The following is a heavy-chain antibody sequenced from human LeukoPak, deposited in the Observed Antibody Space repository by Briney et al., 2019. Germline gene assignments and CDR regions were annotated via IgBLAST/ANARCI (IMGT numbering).Heavy chain of an antibody. J-gene: IGHJ4*02. Sequence: PSETLSLTCAVYGGSFSGYYWSWIRQPPGKGLEWIGYIYYSGSTNYNPSLKSRVTISVDTSKNQFSLKLSSVTAADTAVYYCAREPYGSGSSYFDYWGQGTLVTVSS. V-gene: IGHV4-59*01. CDR2: IYYSGST. CDR1: GGSFSGYY. CDR3: AREPYGSGSSYFDY. D-gene: IGHD3-10*01.